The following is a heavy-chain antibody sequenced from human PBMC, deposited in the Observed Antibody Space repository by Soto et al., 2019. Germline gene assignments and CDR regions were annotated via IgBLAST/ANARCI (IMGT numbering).Heavy chain of an antibody. CDR2: IYPGDSDT. V-gene: IGHV5-51*01. CDR1: GYSFTSYW. Sequence: EFLKMCCKSAGYSFTSYWIGWVRQIPGKGLEWMGIIYPGDSDTRYSPSFQGQVTISADKSISTAYLQWNSLKASDTAMYYCARRRGSGSYYIKGYYYYGMDVWGQGTTVTVSS. CDR3: ARRRGSGSYYIKGYYYYGMDV. D-gene: IGHD3-10*01. J-gene: IGHJ6*02.